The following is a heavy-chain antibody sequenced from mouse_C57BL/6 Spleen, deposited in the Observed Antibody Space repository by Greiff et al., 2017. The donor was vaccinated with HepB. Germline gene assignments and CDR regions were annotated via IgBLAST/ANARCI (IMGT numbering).Heavy chain of an antibody. J-gene: IGHJ1*03. D-gene: IGHD1-1*01. CDR3: ARCCYYGSSWYFDV. CDR1: GYTFTSYW. CDR2: IDPSDSYT. Sequence: QVQLQQPGAELVMPGASVKLSCKASGYTFTSYWMHWVKQRPGQGLEWIGEIDPSDSYTNYNQKFKGKSTLTVDKSSSTAYMQLSSLTSEDSAVYYCARCCYYGSSWYFDVWGTGTTVTVSS. V-gene: IGHV1-69*01.